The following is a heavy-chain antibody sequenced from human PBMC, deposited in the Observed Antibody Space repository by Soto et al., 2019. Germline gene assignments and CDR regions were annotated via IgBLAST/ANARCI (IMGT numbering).Heavy chain of an antibody. CDR2: IYPGDSDT. CDR1: GYSFTSYW. CDR3: ARQIYDSDTGPNFQYYFDS. J-gene: IGHJ4*02. D-gene: IGHD5-18*01. Sequence: GESLKISCKGSGYSFTSYWIGWVRQMPGKGLEWMGIIYPGDSDTRYSPSFQGHVTISAAKSISTAYLQWSSLRASDTAMYYCARQIYDSDTGPNFQYYFDSWGQGTPVTASS. V-gene: IGHV5-51*01.